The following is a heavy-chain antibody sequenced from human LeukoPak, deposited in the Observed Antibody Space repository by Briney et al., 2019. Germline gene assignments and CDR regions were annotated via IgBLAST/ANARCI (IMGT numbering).Heavy chain of an antibody. D-gene: IGHD2/OR15-2a*01. J-gene: IGHJ4*02. CDR1: GFVFSIHT. CDR2: ISGSGNGGSI. CDR3: VKDFGRVRGTPDS. Sequence: QPGGSLRLSCSASGFVFSIHTMYWVRQAPGKGPEYVSTISGSGNGGSIYYADSVKGRFTISRDDSKSIVYLQMNGLRSEDTAVYYCVKDFGRVRGTPDSWGQGTLVTVSS. V-gene: IGHV3-64D*06.